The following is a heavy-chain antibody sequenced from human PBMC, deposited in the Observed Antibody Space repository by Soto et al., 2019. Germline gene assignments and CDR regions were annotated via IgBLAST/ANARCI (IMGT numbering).Heavy chain of an antibody. V-gene: IGHV4-59*01. CDR2: IYYSGET. CDR1: GDSISRYY. Sequence: QVQLQEPGPGLVKPSETLSLTCTVSGDSISRYYWSWIRLSPGKGLEWIGYIYYSGETNYNPSVKSRVTIAVARTKNQFSLKRVAVTAADTAVYYCARGQGGECLKGSGMAVWGQGTTVTVSS. D-gene: IGHD3-10*01. CDR3: ARGQGGECLKGSGMAV. J-gene: IGHJ6*02.